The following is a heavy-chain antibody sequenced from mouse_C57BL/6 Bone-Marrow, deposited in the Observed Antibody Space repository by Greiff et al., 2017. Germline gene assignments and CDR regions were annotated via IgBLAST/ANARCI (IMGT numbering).Heavy chain of an antibody. V-gene: IGHV14-4*01. CDR2: IDPANGDT. Sequence: EVQLQQSGAELVRPGASVKLSCTASGFNITDDYMHWVKQRPEQGLEWIGWIDPANGDTEYASKFQGKATITADTSSNTAYLQLSSLTSEDTAVYYCTSYGSSYEAMDYWGQGTSVTVSS. CDR3: TSYGSSYEAMDY. D-gene: IGHD1-1*01. J-gene: IGHJ4*01. CDR1: GFNITDDY.